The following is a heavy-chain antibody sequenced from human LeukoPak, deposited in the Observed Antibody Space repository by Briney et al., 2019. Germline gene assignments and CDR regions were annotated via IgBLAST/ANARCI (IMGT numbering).Heavy chain of an antibody. CDR3: ARALRGYCSGGSCSYYYGMDV. V-gene: IGHV4-34*01. Sequence: PSETLSLTCAVYGGSFSGYYWSWIRQPPGKGLEWIGEINHSGSTNYNPSLKSRVTISVDTYKNQFSLKLSSVTAADTAVYYCARALRGYCSGGSCSYYYGMDVWGQGTTVTVSS. D-gene: IGHD2-15*01. J-gene: IGHJ6*02. CDR1: GGSFSGYY. CDR2: INHSGST.